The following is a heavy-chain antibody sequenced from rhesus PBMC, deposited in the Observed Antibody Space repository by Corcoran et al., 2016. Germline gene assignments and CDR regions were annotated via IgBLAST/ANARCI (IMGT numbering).Heavy chain of an antibody. Sequence: QVQLQESGPGLVKPSETLSLTCAVSGGSISGGYYWGWIRQHPGKGLVWSGNIYGNRASTYYNPPLKSRVTISTDTSNNQFSLELSSVTAADTAVYYCAREKGYSGPFDFWGQGLRVTVSS. CDR3: AREKGYSGPFDF. J-gene: IGHJ3*01. V-gene: IGHV4S7*01. CDR1: GGSISGGYY. CDR2: IYGNRAST. D-gene: IGHD5-42*01.